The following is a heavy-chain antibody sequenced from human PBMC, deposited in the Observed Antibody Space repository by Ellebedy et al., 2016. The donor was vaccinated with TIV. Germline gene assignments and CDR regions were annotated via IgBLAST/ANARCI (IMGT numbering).Heavy chain of an antibody. CDR3: AITYYYDSSGYTIDY. CDR2: IRSKANSYAT. V-gene: IGHV3-73*01. CDR1: GSTFSGSA. D-gene: IGHD3-22*01. J-gene: IGHJ4*02. Sequence: GESLKISCAASGSTFSGSAMHWVRQASGKGLEWVGRIRSKANSYATEYTASVNGRFTISRDDSKHTAYLQMNSLETEDTAVYYCAITYYYDSSGYTIDYWGQGTLVTVTS.